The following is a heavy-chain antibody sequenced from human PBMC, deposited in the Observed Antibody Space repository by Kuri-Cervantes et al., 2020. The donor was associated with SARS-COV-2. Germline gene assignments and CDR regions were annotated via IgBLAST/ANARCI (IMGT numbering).Heavy chain of an antibody. CDR1: GYTFIDYY. CDR3: ARGGIAAAGWVDWFDP. CDR2: INPRSGGT. D-gene: IGHD6-13*01. Sequence: ASVKVSCKASGYTFIDYYMHWVRQAPGQGLEWMGWINPRSGGTKSAQKFQGRVTMTRDTSITTAHLEMKSLTSDDTAVYYCARGGIAAAGWVDWFDPWGQGTLVTVSS. V-gene: IGHV1-2*02. J-gene: IGHJ5*02.